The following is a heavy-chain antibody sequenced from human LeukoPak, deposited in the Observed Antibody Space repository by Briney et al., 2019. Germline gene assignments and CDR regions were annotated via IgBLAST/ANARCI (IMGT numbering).Heavy chain of an antibody. CDR2: IYYSGST. CDR3: ARVPYYDILTGYYGGYFDY. Sequence: SETLSLTCTVSGCSMSSGDYYWSWIRQPPGKGLEWIGYIYYSGSTYYNPSLKSRVTISVDTSKNQFSLKLSSVTAADTAVYYCARVPYYDILTGYYGGYFDYWGQGTLVTVSS. CDR1: GCSMSSGDYY. V-gene: IGHV4-30-4*01. J-gene: IGHJ4*02. D-gene: IGHD3-9*01.